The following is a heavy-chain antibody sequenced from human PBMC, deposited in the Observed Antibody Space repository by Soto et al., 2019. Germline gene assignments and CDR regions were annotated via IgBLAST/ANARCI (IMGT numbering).Heavy chain of an antibody. CDR1: GYSFTSYW. CDR2: IYPGDSDT. CDR3: ARHFGGFGELSDAFDI. D-gene: IGHD3-10*01. Sequence: GESLKISCKGSGYSFTSYWIGWVRQMPGKGLEWMGIIYPGDSDTRYSPSFQGQVTISADKSISTAYLQWSSLKASDTAMYYCARHFGGFGELSDAFDIWGQGTMVTVSS. J-gene: IGHJ3*02. V-gene: IGHV5-51*01.